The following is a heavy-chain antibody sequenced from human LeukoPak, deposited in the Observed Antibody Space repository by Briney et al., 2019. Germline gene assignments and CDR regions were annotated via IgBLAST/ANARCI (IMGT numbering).Heavy chain of an antibody. CDR1: GFSLSTSGVG. Sequence: SGPTLVKPTQTLTLTCTFSGFSLSTSGVGVGWIRQPPGKALEWLALIYWDDDKRYSPSLKSRLTITKDTSKNQVVLTMTNMDPVDTATYYCAHRREDSSEQGFLFDPWGQGTLVTVSS. CDR3: AHRREDSSEQGFLFDP. J-gene: IGHJ5*02. V-gene: IGHV2-5*02. D-gene: IGHD3-22*01. CDR2: IYWDDDK.